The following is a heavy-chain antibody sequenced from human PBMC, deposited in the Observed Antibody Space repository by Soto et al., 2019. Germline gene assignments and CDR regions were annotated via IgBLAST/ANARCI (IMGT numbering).Heavy chain of an antibody. CDR1: GFTFRSYV. J-gene: IGHJ1*01. V-gene: IGHV3-30*19. D-gene: IGHD3-16*01. Sequence: QVQLVESGGGVVQPGTSLRVSCVGSGFTFRSYVMHWVRQAPGKGLEWVALTSYDGSDKYYDDSVRGRFTISRDNSRNTVDLQMDSLRLEDTALYYCARWGTTGGLDVWGQGTLVSVS. CDR2: TSYDGSDK. CDR3: ARWGTTGGLDV.